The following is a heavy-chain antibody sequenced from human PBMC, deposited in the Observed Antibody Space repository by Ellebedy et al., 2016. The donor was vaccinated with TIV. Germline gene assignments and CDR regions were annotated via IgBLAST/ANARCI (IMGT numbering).Heavy chain of an antibody. CDR2: IYYSGST. CDR1: GGSISSSSYY. V-gene: IGHV4-39*01. Sequence: SETLSLXXTVSGGSISSSSYYWGWIRQPPGKGLEWIGSIYYSGSTYYNPSLKSRVTISVDTSKNQFSLKLSSVTAADTAVYYCARWGSYRGRYSGYDSPPLNDWGQGTLVTVSS. CDR3: ARWGSYRGRYSGYDSPPLND. D-gene: IGHD5-12*01. J-gene: IGHJ4*02.